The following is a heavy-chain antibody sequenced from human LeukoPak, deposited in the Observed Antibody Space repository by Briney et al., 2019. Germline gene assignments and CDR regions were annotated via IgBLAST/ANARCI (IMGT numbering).Heavy chain of an antibody. CDR2: ISGSGSST. V-gene: IGHV3-23*01. J-gene: IGHJ4*02. D-gene: IGHD5-24*01. Sequence: GGSLRLSCAASGFTFNSYAMSWVRQAPGKGLQWVSGISGSGSSTYYADSVKGRFTISRDKSKNTLYLEMNSLRAEDTAVYHCARSRDGYNCWAADFDYWGQGTLVTVSS. CDR3: ARSRDGYNCWAADFDY. CDR1: GFTFNSYA.